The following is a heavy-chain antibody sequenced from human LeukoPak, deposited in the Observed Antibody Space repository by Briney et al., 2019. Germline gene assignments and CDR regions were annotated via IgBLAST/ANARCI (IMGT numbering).Heavy chain of an antibody. CDR1: GYTFTSYG. CDR2: IRAYNGNT. D-gene: IGHD2-2*01. Sequence: VASVKVSCKASGYTFTSYGISWVRQAPAQGLEWMGWIRAYNGNTDYAQKLQDRVTVTTDTSTSTAYMELRSLRSDDTAVYYCARVVVPAAMGYYYYMDVWGKGTTVTVSS. V-gene: IGHV1-18*01. J-gene: IGHJ6*03. CDR3: ARVVVPAAMGYYYYMDV.